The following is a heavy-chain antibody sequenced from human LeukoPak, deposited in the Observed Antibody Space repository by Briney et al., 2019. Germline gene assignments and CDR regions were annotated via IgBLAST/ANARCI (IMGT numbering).Heavy chain of an antibody. D-gene: IGHD3-16*01. V-gene: IGHV1-2*02. J-gene: IGHJ4*02. CDR2: INPNSGGT. CDR1: GYTFTGYY. Sequence: ASLRVSCKASGYTFTGYYMHWVRQAPGQGLEWMASINPNSGGTNYAQKFQGRFTIPRDTSTTTPYMELTSLRSADTAVYYLARAYAPDEYADYWGEGALVTVSS. CDR3: ARAYAPDEYADY.